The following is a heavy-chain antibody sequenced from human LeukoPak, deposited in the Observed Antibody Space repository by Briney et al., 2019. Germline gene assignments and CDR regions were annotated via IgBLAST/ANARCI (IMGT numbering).Heavy chain of an antibody. CDR2: IKSKTDAGTA. D-gene: IGHD3-16*02. CDR1: GFSFHYAW. J-gene: IGHJ4*02. Sequence: GGSLRLSCVASGFSFHYAWMGWVRQAPGKGLEWVGRIKSKTDAGTAYYAAPVNGRFTISRDDSKSTVYLEMNNLKSDDSAVYYCATGSPFSDYVWGSSLYVGYFDYWGQGTVVTVSS. CDR3: ATGSPFSDYVWGSSLYVGYFDY. V-gene: IGHV3-15*01.